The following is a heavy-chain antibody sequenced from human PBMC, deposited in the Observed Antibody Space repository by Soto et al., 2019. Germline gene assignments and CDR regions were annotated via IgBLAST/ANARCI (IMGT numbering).Heavy chain of an antibody. CDR3: ARDLIMVETPGDDFDY. J-gene: IGHJ4*02. CDR2: ITPDGSGT. CDR1: GFTFSSYW. Sequence: EVQLVESGGGLVQPGGSLRLSCAASGFTFSSYWMHWVRQAPGKGLVWVSRITPDGSGTSYADSVKGRFTISRDNAKNTLYLQMSSLRAEDTAVYYCARDLIMVETPGDDFDYWGQGTLVTVSS. V-gene: IGHV3-74*01. D-gene: IGHD2-21*01.